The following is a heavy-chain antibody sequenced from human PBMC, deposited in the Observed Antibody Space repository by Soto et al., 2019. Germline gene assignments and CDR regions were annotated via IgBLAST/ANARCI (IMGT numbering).Heavy chain of an antibody. CDR2: ISNSGDRT. V-gene: IGHV3-23*01. Sequence: EVQLLESGGGLVQPGGSLRLSCAASGFTFSGYAMSWVRQAPGKGLEWVSSISNSGDRTFYADSVEGRFTISRDNSKNTLYLEMNSLRAGDTAIYYCSQGDFYDAWGQGTLVTVSS. CDR1: GFTFSGYA. D-gene: IGHD3-22*01. J-gene: IGHJ4*02. CDR3: SQGDFYDA.